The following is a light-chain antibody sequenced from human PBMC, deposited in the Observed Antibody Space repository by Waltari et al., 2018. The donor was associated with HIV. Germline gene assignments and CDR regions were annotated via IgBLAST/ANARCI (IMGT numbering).Light chain of an antibody. CDR3: CSYAGGSRV. V-gene: IGLV2-11*01. Sequence: QSALTQPRSVSGSPGQSVTISCTGTSSDVGGYNFVSWYQQHPGKVPKILVYGVSKRLAGVPDLFSGSKSGNTASLTICGLQVEDEGDYYCCSYAGGSRVFGTGTKVTVL. CDR2: GVS. CDR1: SSDVGGYNF. J-gene: IGLJ1*01.